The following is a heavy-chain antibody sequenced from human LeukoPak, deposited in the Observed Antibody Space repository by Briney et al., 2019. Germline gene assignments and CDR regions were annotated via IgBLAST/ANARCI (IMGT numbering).Heavy chain of an antibody. Sequence: GGSLRLSCAASGFTFSNSGMHWVRQAPGNGLEWVAFIRYDGINEYYADSVKGRFAISRDNSKNTLYLQMNSLRAEDTAVYYCAKDLVYSSSWYPRDYYYMDVWGKGTTVTVSS. CDR2: IRYDGINE. CDR3: AKDLVYSSSWYPRDYYYMDV. D-gene: IGHD6-13*01. J-gene: IGHJ6*03. CDR1: GFTFSNSG. V-gene: IGHV3-30*02.